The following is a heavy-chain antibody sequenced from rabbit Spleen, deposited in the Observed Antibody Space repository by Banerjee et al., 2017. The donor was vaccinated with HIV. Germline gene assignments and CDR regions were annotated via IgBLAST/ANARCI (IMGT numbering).Heavy chain of an antibody. V-gene: IGHV1S45*01. D-gene: IGHD1-1*01. CDR1: GFDFSVYG. J-gene: IGHJ4*01. CDR2: INAATAKP. Sequence: QQQLVESGGGLVQPGGSLKLSCKASGFDFSVYGLSWVRQAPGKGLEWIACINAATAKPVYATWAKGRFTISRTSSTTVTLRMTSLTAADRATYFCARDLLGVIGWNFYLWGPGTLVTVS. CDR3: ARDLLGVIGWNFYL.